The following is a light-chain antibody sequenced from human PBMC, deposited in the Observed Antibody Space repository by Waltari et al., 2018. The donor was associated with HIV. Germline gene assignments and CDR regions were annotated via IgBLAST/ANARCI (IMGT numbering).Light chain of an antibody. CDR1: NIGSKS. CDR2: DDR. Sequence: SSVLTQPPSVSVAPGQTARIPCGGPNIGSKSVHWYQQRPGQAPVLVVYDDRARPSGIPDRFSGSNSGNTATLTISRVEAGDEADYYCHVWNSTSDLGVFGGGTQLTVL. J-gene: IGLJ7*01. CDR3: HVWNSTSDLGV. V-gene: IGLV3-21*02.